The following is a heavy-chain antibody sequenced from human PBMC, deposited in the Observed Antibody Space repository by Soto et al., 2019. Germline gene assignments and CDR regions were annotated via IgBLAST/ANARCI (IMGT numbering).Heavy chain of an antibody. CDR1: GGAISSGGYY. Sequence: PSETLSLTCTVSGGAISSGGYYLSWIRQHPGKGLEWIGYIYYSGSTYYNPSLKSRVTISVDTSKNQFSLKLSSVTAADKAVYYCATQNKIRSPIGYWGQGTLFTVPS. D-gene: IGHD3-22*01. CDR3: ATQNKIRSPIGY. V-gene: IGHV4-31*03. J-gene: IGHJ4*02. CDR2: IYYSGST.